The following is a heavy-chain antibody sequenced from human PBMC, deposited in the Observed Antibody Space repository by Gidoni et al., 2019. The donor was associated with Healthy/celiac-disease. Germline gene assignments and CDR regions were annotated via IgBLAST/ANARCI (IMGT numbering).Heavy chain of an antibody. J-gene: IGHJ4*02. V-gene: IGHV3-9*01. CDR1: GFTFADYA. Sequence: EVQLVESGGGLVQPGRSLRLSCAASGFTFADYAMLWVRQAPGKGLDGVSGISWNSGSIGYADSVKGRFTISRDNAKNSLYLQMNSLRAEDTALYYCAKGEYYYGSGSYWFFHYFDYWGQGTLVTVSS. CDR3: AKGEYYYGSGSYWFFHYFDY. CDR2: ISWNSGSI. D-gene: IGHD3-10*01.